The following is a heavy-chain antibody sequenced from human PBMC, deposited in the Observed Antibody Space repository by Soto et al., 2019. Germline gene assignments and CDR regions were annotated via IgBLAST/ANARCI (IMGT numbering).Heavy chain of an antibody. CDR2: IYYSGST. D-gene: IGHD3-22*01. CDR1: GGSISSGDYY. CDR3: ARGGYYYDSSGSPSPYYFDY. J-gene: IGHJ4*02. V-gene: IGHV4-30-4*01. Sequence: SETLSLTCTVSGGSISSGDYYWSWIRQPPGKGLEWIGYIYYSGSTYYNPSLKSRVTISVDTSKNQFSLKLSSVTAADTAVYYCARGGYYYDSSGSPSPYYFDYWGQGTLVTVS.